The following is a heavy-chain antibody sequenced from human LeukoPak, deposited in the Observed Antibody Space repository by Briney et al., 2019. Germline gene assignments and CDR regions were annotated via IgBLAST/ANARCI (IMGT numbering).Heavy chain of an antibody. CDR1: GYSFTSYG. CDR3: ARAIHSRYSSGWYLDY. J-gene: IGHJ4*02. CDR2: ISGYNGNT. V-gene: IGHV1-18*01. D-gene: IGHD6-19*01. Sequence: PGASVKVSCKASGYSFTSYGISWVRQAPGQGLEWMGWISGYNGNTNSAQKLQGRVTMTTDTSTTTAYMELRSLKSDDTAVYYYARAIHSRYSSGWYLDYWGQGTLVTVSS.